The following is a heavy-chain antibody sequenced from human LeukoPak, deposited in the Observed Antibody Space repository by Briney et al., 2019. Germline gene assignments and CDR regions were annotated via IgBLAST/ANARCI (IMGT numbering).Heavy chain of an antibody. V-gene: IGHV4-4*07. Sequence: SETLSLTCTVSGGSISSYYWSWIRQPAGKGLEWIGRIYTSGSTNYNPSLKSRVTISVDTSKNQFFMKLTSVTAADTTVYYCARLSSGSYHAFDIWGQGTMVTVSS. CDR1: GGSISSYY. CDR2: IYTSGST. J-gene: IGHJ3*02. D-gene: IGHD3-10*01. CDR3: ARLSSGSYHAFDI.